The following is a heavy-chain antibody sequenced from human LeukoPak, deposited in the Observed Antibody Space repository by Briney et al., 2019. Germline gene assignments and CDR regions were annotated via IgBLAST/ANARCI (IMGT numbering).Heavy chain of an antibody. J-gene: IGHJ5*02. CDR3: ARHGQGYCSGGSCKNWFDP. D-gene: IGHD2-15*01. Sequence: GESLKISCEGSGYSFTSYLISWVRQMPGKGLEWMGRIDPSDSYTNYSPSFQGHVTISADKSISTAYLQWSSLKASDTAMYYCARHGQGYCSGGSCKNWFDPWGQGTLVTVSS. CDR1: GYSFTSYL. V-gene: IGHV5-10-1*01. CDR2: IDPSDSYT.